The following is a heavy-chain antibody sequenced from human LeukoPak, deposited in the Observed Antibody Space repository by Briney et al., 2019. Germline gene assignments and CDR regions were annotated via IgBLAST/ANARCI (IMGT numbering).Heavy chain of an antibody. D-gene: IGHD3-22*01. Sequence: SVKVSCXASGGTFSSYAISWVRQAPGQGLEWMGGIIPTFGTANYAQKFQGRVTITTDESTSTAYMELSSLRSEDTAVYYCARHSLYYYDSSGYSPPFDYWGQGTLVTVSS. CDR2: IIPTFGTA. J-gene: IGHJ4*02. V-gene: IGHV1-69*05. CDR3: ARHSLYYYDSSGYSPPFDY. CDR1: GGTFSSYA.